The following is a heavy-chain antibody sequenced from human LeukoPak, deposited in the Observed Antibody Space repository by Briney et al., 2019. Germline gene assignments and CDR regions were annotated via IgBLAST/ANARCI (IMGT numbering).Heavy chain of an antibody. Sequence: GGSLRLSCAASGFIFSNYAMSWVRQAPGKGLEWVSVIRGSGGGTYFADSVKGRFTISRDNSKNALYLQMNSLRAEDTATYYCATLTGDYYYSYYMDVWGKGTTVTVSS. CDR2: IRGSGGGT. V-gene: IGHV3-23*01. J-gene: IGHJ6*03. CDR1: GFIFSNYA. CDR3: ATLTGDYYYSYYMDV. D-gene: IGHD3-9*01.